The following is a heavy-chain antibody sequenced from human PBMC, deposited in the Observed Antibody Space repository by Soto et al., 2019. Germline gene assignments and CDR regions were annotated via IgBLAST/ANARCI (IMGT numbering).Heavy chain of an antibody. V-gene: IGHV2-5*02. CDR3: AHGNTMGRGVIITPFHY. J-gene: IGHJ4*02. Sequence: QITLKESGPTLVKPTQTLTLTCTFSGFSLSTSGVGVGWIRQPPGKALEWLALIYWDDDKRYSPSLKRRLTITXXTSNNQAVLTMTNMKPVDTATYYCAHGNTMGRGVIITPFHYWGQGTLVTVSS. D-gene: IGHD3-10*01. CDR1: GFSLSTSGVG. CDR2: IYWDDDK.